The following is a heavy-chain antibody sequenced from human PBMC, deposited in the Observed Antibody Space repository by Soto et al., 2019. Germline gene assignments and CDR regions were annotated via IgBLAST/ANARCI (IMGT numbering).Heavy chain of an antibody. Sequence: GGSLRLSCAASGFTFSGYSMNWVRQAPGKGLEWVSYIRSSGSTIYYADSVKGRFSISRDNAKNSLYLQMNSLKAEDRAVYYCARLTQYYDILTDAFDVWGQGTMVTVSS. CDR3: ARLTQYYDILTDAFDV. J-gene: IGHJ3*01. D-gene: IGHD3-9*01. CDR2: IRSSGSTI. CDR1: GFTFSGYS. V-gene: IGHV3-48*01.